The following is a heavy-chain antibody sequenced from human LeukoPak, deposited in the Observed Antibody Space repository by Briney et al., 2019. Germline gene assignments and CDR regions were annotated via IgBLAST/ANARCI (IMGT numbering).Heavy chain of an antibody. CDR2: INHSGST. Sequence: SETLSLTCAVYGGSFSGYYWSWIRHPPGKGLEWIGEINHSGSTNYNPSLKSRVTISVDTSKNQFSLKLSSVTAADTAVYYCARGVFGVVINYYYYYMDVWGKGTTVTVSS. V-gene: IGHV4-34*01. CDR1: GGSFSGYY. CDR3: ARGVFGVVINYYYYYMDV. J-gene: IGHJ6*03. D-gene: IGHD3-3*01.